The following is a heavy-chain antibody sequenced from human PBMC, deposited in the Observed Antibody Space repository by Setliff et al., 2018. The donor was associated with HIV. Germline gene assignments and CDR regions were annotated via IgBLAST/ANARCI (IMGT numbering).Heavy chain of an antibody. CDR2: INPNNGGT. J-gene: IGHJ4*02. Sequence: GASVKVSCKASGYTFTGYYMHWVRQAPGQGLEWMGWINPNNGGTNYAQKFQGRVTMTRDTSISTAYMELSRLRSDDTSVYYCARDYYDSSGYIFFPVLPDYWGQGTLVTVSS. D-gene: IGHD3-22*01. CDR1: GYTFTGYY. CDR3: ARDYYDSSGYIFFPVLPDY. V-gene: IGHV1-2*02.